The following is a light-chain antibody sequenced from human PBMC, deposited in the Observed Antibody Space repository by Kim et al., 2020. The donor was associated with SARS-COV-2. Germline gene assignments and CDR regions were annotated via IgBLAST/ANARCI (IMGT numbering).Light chain of an antibody. CDR2: QDS. J-gene: IGLJ2*01. CDR3: QVWDSTTTV. V-gene: IGLV3-1*01. CDR1: RLGHKY. Sequence: SYELTQPPSVSVSPGQTASITCSGDRLGHKYVCWYRHKPGQSPEVVIYQDSQRPSGIPERFSGSNSENIATLTIRGTQDVDEADYYCQVWDSTTTVFGGGTQLTVL.